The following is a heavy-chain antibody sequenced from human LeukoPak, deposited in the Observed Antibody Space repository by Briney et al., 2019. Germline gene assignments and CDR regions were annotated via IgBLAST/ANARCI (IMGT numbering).Heavy chain of an antibody. CDR2: IYSSGII. CDR1: GGPISSYY. Sequence: KPSETLSLTRTVSGGPISSYYWSWIRQPAGKAPEWIGRIYSSGIINYNPSLKSRVTMSLDNSKNQLSLKLSYVTAADTAVYYCARDTGKSGYPDYWGQGTLVTVSS. D-gene: IGHD3-3*01. CDR3: ARDTGKSGYPDY. V-gene: IGHV4-4*07. J-gene: IGHJ4*02.